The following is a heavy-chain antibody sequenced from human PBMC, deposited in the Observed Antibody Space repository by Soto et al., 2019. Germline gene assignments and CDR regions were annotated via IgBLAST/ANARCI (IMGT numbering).Heavy chain of an antibody. V-gene: IGHV3-30*18. D-gene: IGHD3-3*01. J-gene: IGHJ6*02. CDR2: ISYDGSNK. CDR1: GFTFSSYC. CDR3: AKDGETYYYYYYGMDV. Sequence: PGGSLRLSSAASGFTFSSYCMHWVRQAPGKGLEWVAVISYDGSNKYYADSVKGRFTISRDNSKNTLYLQMNSLRAEDTAVYYCAKDGETYYYYYYGMDVWGQGTTVTVSS.